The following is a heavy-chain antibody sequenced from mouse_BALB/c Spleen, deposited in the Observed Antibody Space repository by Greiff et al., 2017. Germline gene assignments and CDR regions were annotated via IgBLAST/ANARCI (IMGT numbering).Heavy chain of an antibody. CDR3: ARGNYRYDGFAY. Sequence: VQLKESGPGLVKPSQSLSLTCTVSGYSFTSYYVWYLNRQCPGNLLWLMCNISYSGSTSYNAALKSRISITRDTSKNPFFLQLNTVTTEDTATYYCARGNYRYDGFAYWGQGTLVTVSA. CDR1: GYSFTSYYV. J-gene: IGHJ3*01. D-gene: IGHD2-14*01. CDR2: ISYSGST. V-gene: IGHV3-2*02.